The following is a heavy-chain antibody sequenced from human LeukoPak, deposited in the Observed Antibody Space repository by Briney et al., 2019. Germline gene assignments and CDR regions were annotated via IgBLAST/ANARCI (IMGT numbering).Heavy chain of an antibody. CDR1: GFTFSNYA. CDR2: TTGSGRTT. CDR3: AKLQSDGLRTYYGMDV. Sequence: GGSLRLSCAASGFTFSNYAMTWVRQAPGRGLEWVSATTGSGRTTYYADSVMGRFTISRDNSKNTLYLQMNSLRAEDTAVYYCAKLQSDGLRTYYGMDVWGQGTTVTVSS. J-gene: IGHJ6*02. V-gene: IGHV3-23*01. D-gene: IGHD4-17*01.